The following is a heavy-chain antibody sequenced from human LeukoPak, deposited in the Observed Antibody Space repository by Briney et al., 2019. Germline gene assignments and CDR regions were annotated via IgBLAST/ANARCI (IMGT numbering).Heavy chain of an antibody. J-gene: IGHJ6*03. CDR2: ISGSGGST. CDR3: AKVPLTWLVRDYYYMDV. D-gene: IGHD2-21*01. CDR1: GLAFSSYA. V-gene: IGHV3-23*01. Sequence: GGSLRLSCAASGLAFSSYAMSRLRQAPGKELEWVSGISGSGGSTYYADSVKGRFTISRDNSNNTLYLQMNSLRAEDTAVYYCAKVPLTWLVRDYYYMDVWGKGTTVTVSS.